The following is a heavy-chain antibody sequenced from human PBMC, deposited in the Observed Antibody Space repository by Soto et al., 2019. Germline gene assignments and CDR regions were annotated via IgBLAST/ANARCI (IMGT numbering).Heavy chain of an antibody. CDR1: GFTFSSYG. D-gene: IGHD4-4*01. CDR3: AKWTTPPHAFDI. J-gene: IGHJ3*02. Sequence: GGSLRLSCAASGFTFSSYGMHWVRQAPGKGLEWVAVISYDGSNKYYADSVKGRFTISRDNSKNTLYLQMNSLRAEDTAVYYCAKWTTPPHAFDIWGQGTMVTVSS. V-gene: IGHV3-30*18. CDR2: ISYDGSNK.